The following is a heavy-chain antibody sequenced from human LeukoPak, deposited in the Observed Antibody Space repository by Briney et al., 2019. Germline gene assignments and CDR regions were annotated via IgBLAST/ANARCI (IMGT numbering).Heavy chain of an antibody. V-gene: IGHV1-46*01. Sequence: WASVKVSCKASGYTFTSYYMHWVRQAPGQGLEWMGIINPSGGSTSYAQKFQGRVTMTRDMSTSTVYMELSRLRSDDTAVYYCASGGGIAAAGLFDYWGQGTLVTVSS. CDR2: INPSGGST. CDR1: GYTFTSYY. D-gene: IGHD6-13*01. J-gene: IGHJ4*02. CDR3: ASGGGIAAAGLFDY.